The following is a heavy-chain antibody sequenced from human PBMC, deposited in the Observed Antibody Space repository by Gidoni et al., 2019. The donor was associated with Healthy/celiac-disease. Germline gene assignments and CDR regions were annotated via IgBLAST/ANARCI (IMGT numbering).Heavy chain of an antibody. V-gene: IGHV3-21*01. CDR2: ISSSSSYI. J-gene: IGHJ6*02. CDR1: GFTFSSYS. D-gene: IGHD1-1*01. Sequence: EVQLVESGGGLVKPGGSLRLSCAASGFTFSSYSMNWVRQAPGKGLEWVSSISSSSSYIYYADSVKGRFTISRDNAKNSLYLQMNSLRAEDTAVYYCASPYKRDDYYYYYGMDVWGQGTTVTVSS. CDR3: ASPYKRDDYYYYYGMDV.